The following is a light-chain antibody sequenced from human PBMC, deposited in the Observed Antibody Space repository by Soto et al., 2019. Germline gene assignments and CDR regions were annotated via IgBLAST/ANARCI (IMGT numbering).Light chain of an antibody. J-gene: IGKJ1*01. CDR2: QAS. V-gene: IGKV1-5*03. CDR1: QNIGRS. Sequence: DIQMTQSPSTLSASVGDRVTITCRASQNIGRSLAWYQQKPGKAPKVLIYQASSLDSGVPSRFTGRRFGTEFTLTISTLQPDDFATYYCQQDKYYSTFGQGTKV. CDR3: QQDKYYST.